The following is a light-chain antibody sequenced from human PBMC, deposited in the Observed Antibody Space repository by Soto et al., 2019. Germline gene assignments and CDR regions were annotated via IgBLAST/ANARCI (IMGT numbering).Light chain of an antibody. Sequence: QSVLTQPPSVSEAPRQRVTISCSGSSSNIGNNVVNWYQLLPGKAPKLLIYYNDLLPSGVSDRFSGSKSGTSASLAISGLQSEDEGDYYCAAWDDSLNGWVFGGGTQLTVL. CDR1: SSNIGNNV. CDR2: YND. V-gene: IGLV1-36*01. CDR3: AAWDDSLNGWV. J-gene: IGLJ3*02.